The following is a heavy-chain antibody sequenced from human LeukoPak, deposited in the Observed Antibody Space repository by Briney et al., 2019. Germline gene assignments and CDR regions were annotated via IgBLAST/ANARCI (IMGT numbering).Heavy chain of an antibody. CDR2: IFYSGTT. CDR1: GGSMTGYY. D-gene: IGHD3-10*01. V-gene: IGHV4-59*01. J-gene: IGHJ5*02. CDR3: SRSEGVYYPSGSSGSFYPHWFDP. Sequence: SETLSLTCSVSGGSMTGYYWSRIRQPPGKGVEWIGYIFYSGTTKYNPSLNSRVTISLDMSQNQFSLKMTSVTAADTAVYYCSRSEGVYYPSGSSGSFYPHWFDPWGQGILVTVSS.